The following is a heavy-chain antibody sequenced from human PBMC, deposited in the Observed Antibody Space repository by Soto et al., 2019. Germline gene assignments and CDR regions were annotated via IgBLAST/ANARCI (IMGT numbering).Heavy chain of an antibody. Sequence: PSETLSLTCTVSGGSISSGGYYWSWIRQHPGKGLEWIGYIYYSGSTYYNPSLKSRVTISVDTSKNQFSLKLSSVTAADTAVYYCARVISRSRYDAFDIWGQGTMVTVSS. J-gene: IGHJ3*02. D-gene: IGHD3-22*01. CDR1: GGSISSGGYY. CDR2: IYYSGST. V-gene: IGHV4-31*03. CDR3: ARVISRSRYDAFDI.